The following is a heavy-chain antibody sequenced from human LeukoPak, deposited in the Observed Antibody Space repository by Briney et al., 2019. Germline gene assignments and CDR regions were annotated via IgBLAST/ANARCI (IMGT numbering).Heavy chain of an antibody. CDR1: GFMFDDYT. CDR3: ARDRWYSIDETPMHFYAMEV. CDR2: ISWDGATT. V-gene: IGHV3-43*01. Sequence: GGSLRLSCAASGFMFDDYTMHWVRQSPGKGLEWVSLISWDGATTYYADSVRGRFTISRDNSKKSLHLEMNSLKSEDTDLYYCARDRWYSIDETPMHFYAMEVWGHGTTVAVS. J-gene: IGHJ6*01. D-gene: IGHD5/OR15-5a*01.